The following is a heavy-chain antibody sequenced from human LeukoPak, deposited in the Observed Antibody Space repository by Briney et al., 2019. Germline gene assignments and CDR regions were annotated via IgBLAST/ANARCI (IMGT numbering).Heavy chain of an antibody. D-gene: IGHD3-10*02. CDR3: AELGITMIGGV. V-gene: IGHV3-7*01. CDR1: GFTFSSYW. Sequence: GGSLRLSCAASGFTFSSYWMSWVRQAPGKGLEWVANIKQDGSETYYVDSVKGRFTISRDNAKNSLYLQMNSLRAEDTAVYYCAELGITMIGGVWGKGTTVTISS. CDR2: IKQDGSET. J-gene: IGHJ6*04.